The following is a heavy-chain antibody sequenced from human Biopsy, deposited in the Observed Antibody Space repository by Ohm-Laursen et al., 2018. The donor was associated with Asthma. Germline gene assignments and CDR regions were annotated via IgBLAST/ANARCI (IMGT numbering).Heavy chain of an antibody. CDR3: AGFCSGGNCPDH. CDR1: GVSIRRYY. V-gene: IGHV4-59*01. Sequence: GTLSLTCTVSGVSIRRYYWTWIRPPPGKGLEWIGNIHYSGSTYSNPSLKSRVTISVDTSKKQISLRLSSVIAADTAVYYCAGFCSGGNCPDHWGQGTLVTVSS. CDR2: IHYSGST. J-gene: IGHJ4*02. D-gene: IGHD2-15*01.